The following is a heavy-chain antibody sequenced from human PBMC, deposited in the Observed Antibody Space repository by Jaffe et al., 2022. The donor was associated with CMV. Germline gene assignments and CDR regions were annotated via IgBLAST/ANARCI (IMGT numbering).Heavy chain of an antibody. Sequence: EVQLVESGGGLVQPGGSLRLSCAASGFTFSSYEMNWVRQAPGKGLEWVSYISSSGSTIYYADSVKGRFTISRDNAKNSLYLQMNSLRAEDTAVYYCARVISGSYYTYYYYYYMDVWGKGTTVTVSS. V-gene: IGHV3-48*03. CDR2: ISSSGSTI. J-gene: IGHJ6*03. D-gene: IGHD3-10*01. CDR3: ARVISGSYYTYYYYYYMDV. CDR1: GFTFSSYE.